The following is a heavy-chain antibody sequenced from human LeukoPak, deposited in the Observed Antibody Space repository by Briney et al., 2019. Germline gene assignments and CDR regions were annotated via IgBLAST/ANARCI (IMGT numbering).Heavy chain of an antibody. J-gene: IGHJ6*03. V-gene: IGHV1-46*02. Sequence: ASVKVSCKASGGTFNSYAISWVRQAPGQGLEWMGIINPSGGSTSYAQKFQGRVTMTRDMSTSTVYMELSSLRSEDTAVYYCARLAARTNRDYYYYYYMDVWGKGTTVTVSS. CDR1: GGTFNSYA. CDR2: INPSGGST. CDR3: ARLAARTNRDYYYYYYMDV. D-gene: IGHD6-6*01.